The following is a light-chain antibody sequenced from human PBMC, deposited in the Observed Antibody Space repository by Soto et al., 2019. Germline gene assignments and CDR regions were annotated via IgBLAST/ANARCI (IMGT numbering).Light chain of an antibody. CDR1: QSVLYSSNNKNY. J-gene: IGKJ1*01. CDR2: WAS. Sequence: DIVMTQSPDSLAVSLGERATINCRSSQSVLYSSNNKNYLAWYQQKPGQPPKLLIYWASIRESGVPDRFSGNGSATDFTLTINNLQAEDVAVYYCQPYYSPWTFGQGTKVEIK. V-gene: IGKV4-1*01. CDR3: QPYYSPWT.